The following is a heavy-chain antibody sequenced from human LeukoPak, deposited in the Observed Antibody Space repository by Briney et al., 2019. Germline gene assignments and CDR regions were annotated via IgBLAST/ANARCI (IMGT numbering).Heavy chain of an antibody. CDR2: IIPIFGTA. V-gene: IGHV1-69*05. CDR1: GGTFSSNA. CDR3: AKDHRYYYDSSGYYDYNWFDP. J-gene: IGHJ5*02. D-gene: IGHD3-22*01. Sequence: SVKVSCKXSGGTFSSNAISWVRQAPGQGLEWMGRIIPIFGTANYSQKFQGRVTITTDESTSTAYMELSSLRSEDTAVYYCAKDHRYYYDSSGYYDYNWFDPWGQGTLVTVSS.